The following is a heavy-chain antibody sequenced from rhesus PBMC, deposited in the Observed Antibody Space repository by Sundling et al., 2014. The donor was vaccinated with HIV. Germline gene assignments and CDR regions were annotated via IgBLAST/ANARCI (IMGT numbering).Heavy chain of an antibody. J-gene: IGHJ6*01. D-gene: IGHD2-8*01. CDR1: GFSLSTSGMG. V-gene: IGHV2-174*02. CDR2: IYWDDDK. Sequence: QETLKESGPALVKPTQTLTLTCTFSGFSLSTSGMGVGWIRQPPGKTLEWLAHIYWDDDKRYSASLRTRLTISKDTSKNQVVLTMTNMDPMDTATYYCARSLGYCEGGVCYAGYGLDAWGQGVVVTVSS. CDR3: ARSLGYCEGGVCYAGYGLDA.